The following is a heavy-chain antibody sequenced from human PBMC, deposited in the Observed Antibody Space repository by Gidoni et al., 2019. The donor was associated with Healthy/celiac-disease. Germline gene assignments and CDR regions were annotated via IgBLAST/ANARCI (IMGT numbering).Heavy chain of an antibody. D-gene: IGHD2-2*01. CDR2: ISYDGSNK. CDR1: GFTFSRSG. Sequence: QVQLVESGGGGVQPGRSLRLSCAASGFTFSRSGMHWVRQAPGKGLEWVAVISYDGSNKYYADSVKGRFTISRDNSKNTLYLQMNSLRAEDTAVYYCAKDHRYCSSTSCLAADYYGSGRTDYWGQGTLVTVSS. J-gene: IGHJ4*02. V-gene: IGHV3-30*18. CDR3: AKDHRYCSSTSCLAADYYGSGRTDY.